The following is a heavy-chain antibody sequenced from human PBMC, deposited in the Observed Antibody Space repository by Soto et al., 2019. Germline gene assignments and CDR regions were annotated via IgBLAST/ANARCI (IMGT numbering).Heavy chain of an antibody. V-gene: IGHV3-72*01. D-gene: IGHD3-3*01. CDR1: GVSFSDHY. Sequence: HGGSLRLCCAASGVSFSDHYMDWVRQAPGKGLEWVARTRNKANRYTTEYAASVKGRFTISRDDSKNSLYLQMSSLQTEDTAVYYCGRVGDYNFWSGPDYWGQGTLVTVSS. J-gene: IGHJ4*02. CDR3: GRVGDYNFWSGPDY. CDR2: TRNKANRYTT.